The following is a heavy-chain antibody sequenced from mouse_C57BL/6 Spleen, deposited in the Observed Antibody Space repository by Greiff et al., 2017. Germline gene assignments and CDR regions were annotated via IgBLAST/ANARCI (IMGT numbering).Heavy chain of an antibody. J-gene: IGHJ3*01. CDR1: GFNIKDYY. D-gene: IGHD2-1*01. V-gene: IGHV14-1*01. CDR3: TTGDYYGNYAWFAY. CDR2: IDPEDGDT. Sequence: DVKLQESGAELVRPGASVKLSCTASGFNIKDYYMHWVKQRPEQGLEWIGRIDPEDGDTEYAPKFQGKATMTADTSSNTAYLQLSSLTSEDTAVYYCTTGDYYGNYAWFAYWGQGTLVTVSA.